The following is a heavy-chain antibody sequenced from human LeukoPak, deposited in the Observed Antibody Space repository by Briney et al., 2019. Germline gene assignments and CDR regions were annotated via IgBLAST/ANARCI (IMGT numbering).Heavy chain of an antibody. V-gene: IGHV3-15*01. D-gene: IGHD6-13*01. J-gene: IGHJ4*02. CDR1: GFTFSNAW. CDR3: TTDERQGRSWTEGFDY. CDR2: IKSKTDGGTT. Sequence: GGSLRLSCAASGFTFSNAWMSWVRQAPGKGLEWVGRIKSKTDGGTTDYAAPVKGRFIISRDDSKNTLYLQMNSLKSEDTAVFYCTTDERQGRSWTEGFDYWGQGTLVTVSS.